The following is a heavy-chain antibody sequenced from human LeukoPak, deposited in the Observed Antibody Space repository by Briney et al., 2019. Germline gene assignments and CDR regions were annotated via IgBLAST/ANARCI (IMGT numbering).Heavy chain of an antibody. J-gene: IGHJ4*02. CDR2: IWYDGSNK. D-gene: IGHD4-17*01. CDR1: GFTFSSYG. CDR3: VVTTGGYFDY. V-gene: IGHV3-33*01. Sequence: GGSLRLSCAASGFTFSSYGMHWVRQAPGKGREWGAAIWYDGSNKYYADSVKGRFTISRDNSKSTLYLQMNSLTAEDTAVYYCVVTTGGYFDYWGQGTLVTVSS.